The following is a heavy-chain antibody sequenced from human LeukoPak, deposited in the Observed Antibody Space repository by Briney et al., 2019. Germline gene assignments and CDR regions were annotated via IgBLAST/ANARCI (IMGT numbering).Heavy chain of an antibody. CDR1: GYTFTGYY. CDR2: INPNSGGT. D-gene: IGHD6-19*01. J-gene: IGHJ5*02. CDR3: ARVPPGEQWLVRGNWFDP. Sequence: ASVKVSCKASGYTFTGYYMHWVRQAPGQGLEWMGRINPNSGGTNYAQKFQGRATMTRDTSISTAYMELSRLRSDDTAVYYCARVPPGEQWLVRGNWFDPWGRGTLVTVSS. V-gene: IGHV1-2*06.